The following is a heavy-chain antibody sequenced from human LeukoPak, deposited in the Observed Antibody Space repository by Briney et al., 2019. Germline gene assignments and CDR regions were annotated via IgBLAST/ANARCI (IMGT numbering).Heavy chain of an antibody. Sequence: SETLSLTCTVFGGSISSYYWGWIRQPAGKGLEWIGRIYTSGSTKYNPSLKSRVTISVDRSKNQFSLKLSSVTAADTAVYYCARGSELLSAFDIWGQGTMVTVSS. D-gene: IGHD2-2*01. CDR3: ARGSELLSAFDI. CDR1: GGSISSYY. CDR2: IYTSGST. J-gene: IGHJ3*02. V-gene: IGHV4-4*07.